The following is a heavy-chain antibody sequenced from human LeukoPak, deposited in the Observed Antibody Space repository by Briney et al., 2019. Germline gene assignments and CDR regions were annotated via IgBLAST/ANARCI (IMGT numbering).Heavy chain of an antibody. Sequence: ASVKVSCKASGYTFTGYYMHWVRQAPGQGLEWMGRINPNSGGTNYAQKFQGRVTMTRDTSISTAYMELSRLRSDDAAVYYCAKFDYGDYRGRGYWGQGTLVTVSS. J-gene: IGHJ4*02. CDR1: GYTFTGYY. V-gene: IGHV1-2*06. CDR3: AKFDYGDYRGRGY. CDR2: INPNSGGT. D-gene: IGHD4-17*01.